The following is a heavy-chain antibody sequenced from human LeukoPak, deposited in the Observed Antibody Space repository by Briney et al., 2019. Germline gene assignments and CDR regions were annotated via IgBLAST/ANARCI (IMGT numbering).Heavy chain of an antibody. CDR3: AREARTSRKAFDY. Sequence: SETLSLTCAVYGVSFSGYYWSWIRKPPGKGLEWIGEINHSGSTNYNPSLKSRVTISVDTSKNQFSLKLSSVTAADTAVYYCAREARTSRKAFDYWGQGTLVTVSS. J-gene: IGHJ4*02. CDR2: INHSGST. D-gene: IGHD2-2*01. V-gene: IGHV4-34*01. CDR1: GVSFSGYY.